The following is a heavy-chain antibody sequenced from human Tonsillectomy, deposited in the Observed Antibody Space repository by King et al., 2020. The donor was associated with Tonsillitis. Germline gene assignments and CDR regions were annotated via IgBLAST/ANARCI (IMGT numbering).Heavy chain of an antibody. D-gene: IGHD3-10*01. V-gene: IGHV4-39*01. Sequence: QLQESGPGLVKPSETLSLTCTVSGGSITSENYYWGWIRQPPGKGLEWIGSIYYSGTTYYKQSLQSRVTISVDTSKNQISLKLSSVTAADTAIYSWARHARVAFGEFPLWGQGTLATVSS. CDR3: ARHARVAFGEFPL. CDR2: IYYSGTT. CDR1: GGSITSENYY. J-gene: IGHJ4*02.